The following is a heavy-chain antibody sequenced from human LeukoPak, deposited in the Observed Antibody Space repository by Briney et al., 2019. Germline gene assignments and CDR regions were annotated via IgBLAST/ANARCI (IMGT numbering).Heavy chain of an antibody. D-gene: IGHD5-12*01. CDR3: AKNPYEYYFDY. V-gene: IGHV1-2*02. CDR2: INPSSGDT. Sequence: XSVKVSCKASGYTLTGYYMHWVRLAPGQGLEWMGWINPSSGDTNYAQKFQGRVTMTRDTSISTAYMELSRLRSDDTAVYYCAKNPYEYYFDYWGQGTLVTVSS. J-gene: IGHJ4*02. CDR1: GYTLTGYY.